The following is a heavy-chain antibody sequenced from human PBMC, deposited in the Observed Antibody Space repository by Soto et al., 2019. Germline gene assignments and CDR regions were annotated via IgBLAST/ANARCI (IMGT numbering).Heavy chain of an antibody. Sequence: QVQLVQSGAEVKKPGSSVKVSCKASGGTFSSYTISWVRQAPGQGLEWMVRIIPILGIANYAQKFQGRVTITADQPKSTAYMELSSRRSEDTAVYYCASTDGQSGYWGQGTLVTVSS. CDR2: IIPILGIA. CDR1: GGTFSSYT. V-gene: IGHV1-69*02. D-gene: IGHD4-17*01. J-gene: IGHJ4*02. CDR3: ASTDGQSGY.